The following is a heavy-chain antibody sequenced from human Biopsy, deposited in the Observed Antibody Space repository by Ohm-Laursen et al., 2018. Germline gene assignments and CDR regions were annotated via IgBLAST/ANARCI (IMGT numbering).Heavy chain of an antibody. V-gene: IGHV4-34*01. D-gene: IGHD3-22*01. Sequence: SETLSLTCAVYGGSFSGYYWSWIRQTPGKGLEWIGEINHNGRTNYNPSLKSRVTISVETSKNQFSLKVRSVTAADTAVYYCVRGVDYYDPYHYYALDVWGQGTTVTVSS. CDR3: VRGVDYYDPYHYYALDV. CDR1: GGSFSGYY. CDR2: INHNGRT. J-gene: IGHJ6*02.